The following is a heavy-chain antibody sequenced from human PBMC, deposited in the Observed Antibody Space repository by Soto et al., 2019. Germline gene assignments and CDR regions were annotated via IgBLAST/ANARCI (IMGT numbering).Heavy chain of an antibody. Sequence: QVQLVESGGGLVKPGGSLRLSCAASGFTFSDYYMSWIRHAPGNGLEWVSYIISSTTYTDYADSVKGRFTISRDNAKNSLYLQMTSLRAEDTVVYYCARRSWDAFDIWGQGTMVTVSS. V-gene: IGHV3-11*05. D-gene: IGHD1-26*01. CDR1: GFTFSDYY. CDR2: IISSTTYT. CDR3: ARRSWDAFDI. J-gene: IGHJ3*02.